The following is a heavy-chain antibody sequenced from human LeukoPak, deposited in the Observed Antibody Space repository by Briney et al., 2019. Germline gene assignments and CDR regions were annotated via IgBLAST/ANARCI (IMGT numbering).Heavy chain of an antibody. CDR1: GFTFSSYA. Sequence: PGGSLRLSCAASGFTFSSYAMSWVRQAPGKGLEWVSAISGSGGSTYYADSVKGRFTISRDSSKNTLYLQMNSLRAEDTAVYYCAKDSGLSDPYYYDSSGYYDYDYWGQGTLVTVSS. J-gene: IGHJ4*02. D-gene: IGHD3-22*01. V-gene: IGHV3-23*01. CDR3: AKDSGLSDPYYYDSSGYYDYDY. CDR2: ISGSGGST.